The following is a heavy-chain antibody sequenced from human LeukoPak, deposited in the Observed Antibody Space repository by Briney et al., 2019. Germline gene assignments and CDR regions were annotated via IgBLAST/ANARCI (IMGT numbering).Heavy chain of an antibody. CDR3: ARDHPDNYYDSSGYYYGY. CDR1: GGSISSSNW. CDR2: IYHSGST. Sequence: SGTLSLTCAVSGGSISSSNWWSWFRQPPGKGLEWIGEIYHSGSTNYNPSLKSRVTISVDKSKNQFSLKLSSVTAADTAVYYCARDHPDNYYDSSGYYYGYWGQGTLVTVSS. D-gene: IGHD3-22*01. J-gene: IGHJ4*02. V-gene: IGHV4-4*02.